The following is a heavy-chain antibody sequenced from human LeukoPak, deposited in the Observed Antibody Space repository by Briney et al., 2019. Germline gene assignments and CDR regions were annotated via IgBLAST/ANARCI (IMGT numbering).Heavy chain of an antibody. J-gene: IGHJ1*01. D-gene: IGHD3-10*01. CDR1: GYTFTSYG. Sequence: ASVKVSCKASGYTFTSYGISWVRQAPGQGLEWMGWISVYNGNTNYAQKLRGRVTMTTDTSTSTAYMELRSLRSDDTAVYYCASHYGSGSYPEYFQHWARAPWSPSPQ. CDR2: ISVYNGNT. V-gene: IGHV1-18*04. CDR3: ASHYGSGSYPEYFQH.